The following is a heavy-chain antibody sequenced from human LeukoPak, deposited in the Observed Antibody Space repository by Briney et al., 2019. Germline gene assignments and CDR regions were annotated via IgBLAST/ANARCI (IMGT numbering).Heavy chain of an antibody. CDR2: TSGSGGST. D-gene: IGHD5-12*01. V-gene: IGHV3-23*01. CDR1: GFTFSSYA. CDR3: ARVEVGGYSGYDPDPFDAFDI. Sequence: GGSLRLSCAASGFTFSSYAMSWVRQAPGKGLEWVSATSGSGGSTYYADSVKGRFTISRDNSKNTLYLQMNSLRAEDTAVYYCARVEVGGYSGYDPDPFDAFDIWGQGTMVTVSS. J-gene: IGHJ3*02.